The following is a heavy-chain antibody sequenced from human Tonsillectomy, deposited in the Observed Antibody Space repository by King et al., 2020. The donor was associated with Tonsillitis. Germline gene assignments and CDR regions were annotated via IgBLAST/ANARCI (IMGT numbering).Heavy chain of an antibody. CDR1: GFTFNNYW. CDR2: IREDGSEK. Sequence: QLVQSGGGLVEPGGSLRLSCAGSGFTFNNYWMSWVRQAPGKGLEWVAHIREDGSEKYYVESLKGRFTISRDNAKNSLFLQIHSLRAEDTAVYYCARDRFCTDGVCRPRPFDIWGQGTVVTVSS. V-gene: IGHV3-7*01. D-gene: IGHD2-8*01. J-gene: IGHJ3*02. CDR3: ARDRFCTDGVCRPRPFDI.